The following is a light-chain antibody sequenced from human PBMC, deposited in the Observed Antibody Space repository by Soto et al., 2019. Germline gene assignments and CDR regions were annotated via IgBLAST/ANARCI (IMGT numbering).Light chain of an antibody. CDR2: GTS. V-gene: IGKV3-11*01. Sequence: EIVLTQSPGTVSLSPGERVILSCRASQSISNNHLAWYQQKPGQAPRLLIHGTSNRATGIPARFSGSGSGTDFTLTISSLEPEDFAIYYCQQRRSWPRTFGQGTKVDIK. CDR3: QQRRSWPRT. J-gene: IGKJ1*01. CDR1: QSISNN.